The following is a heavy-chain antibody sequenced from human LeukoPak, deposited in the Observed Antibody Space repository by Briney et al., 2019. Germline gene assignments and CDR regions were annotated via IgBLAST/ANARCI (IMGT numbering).Heavy chain of an antibody. J-gene: IGHJ4*02. V-gene: IGHV3-48*03. D-gene: IGHD6-13*01. Sequence: GGSLRLSCAASGFTFRSYEMNWVRQAPGKGLEWVSYISSSGSTIYYADSVKGRFTISRDNAKNSLYLQMNSLRAEDTAVYYCAGEGSSWYDVYWGQGTLVTVSS. CDR2: ISSSGSTI. CDR3: AGEGSSWYDVY. CDR1: GFTFRSYE.